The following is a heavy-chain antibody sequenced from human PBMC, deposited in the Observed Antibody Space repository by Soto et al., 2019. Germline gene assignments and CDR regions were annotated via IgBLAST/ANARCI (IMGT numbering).Heavy chain of an antibody. V-gene: IGHV1-2*04. CDR1: GDTFNDYY. D-gene: IGHD1-26*01. Sequence: QVQLVQSGAEVKKPGASVTVSCRSSGDTFNDYYIHWVRQAPGQGLEWMGWINPNGGVTKYAQKFQGWVTMTRDTSIRTVYRELSRLRADDTAAYYCARESGGAAATLDYYYFYMDVWGTGTTVTVSS. CDR2: INPNGGVT. CDR3: ARESGGAAATLDYYYFYMDV. J-gene: IGHJ6*03.